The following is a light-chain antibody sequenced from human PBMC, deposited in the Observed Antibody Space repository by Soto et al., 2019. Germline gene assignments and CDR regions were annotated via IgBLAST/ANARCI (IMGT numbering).Light chain of an antibody. CDR1: QSINSW. CDR2: DAS. J-gene: IGKJ1*01. Sequence: DIQMTQSPSTLSASVGDRVTITCRASQSINSWLAWYQQKPGKAPKLLIYDASSLESGGPSRFSGSGSATEFTLTISSLQPDDFATYYCQQYNSYSTTTFGQGTKVEIK. V-gene: IGKV1-5*01. CDR3: QQYNSYSTTT.